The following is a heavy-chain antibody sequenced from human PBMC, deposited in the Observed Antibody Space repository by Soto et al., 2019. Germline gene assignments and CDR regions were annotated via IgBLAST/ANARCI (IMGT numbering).Heavy chain of an antibody. J-gene: IGHJ3*01. CDR3: ARVTHSAFAL. Sequence: QVQLVQSGSEVKKPGASVKLSCKASGYSFTTYATHWVRQAPGQRLEWMGWINAVSGNTKYSQKFQGRVTITRDTSASTAYMELSSLRLEATTVYYCARVTHSAFALWCQGTMVTVSS. V-gene: IGHV1-3*01. CDR1: GYSFTTYA. CDR2: INAVSGNT.